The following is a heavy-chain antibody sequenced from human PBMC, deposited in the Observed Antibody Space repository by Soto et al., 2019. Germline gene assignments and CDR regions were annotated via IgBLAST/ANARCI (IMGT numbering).Heavy chain of an antibody. D-gene: IGHD3-3*01. V-gene: IGHV1-69*13. CDR1: GVTFSSYA. CDR3: ARSVVFLEWLSRYGRDV. J-gene: IGHJ6*02. Sequence: SVKFSCKSSGVTFSSYAISWVRQAPGQGLEWMGGIIPIFGTANYAQKFQGRVTITADESTSTAYMELSSLRSEDTAVYYCARSVVFLEWLSRYGRDVWGQGKRGTV. CDR2: IIPIFGTA.